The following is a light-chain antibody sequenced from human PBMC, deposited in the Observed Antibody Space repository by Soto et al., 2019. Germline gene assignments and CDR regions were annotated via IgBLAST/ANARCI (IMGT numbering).Light chain of an antibody. Sequence: EIVLTQSPGTLSLSPGQTATLSCRASQSVTSHNLAWYQQIPAQAPRLLIYGATSRASGIPDRFSGSVSGTDFTLTISRLEPEDFAVYYCQQYGSSPFTFGPGTKVDIK. CDR1: QSVTSHN. CDR3: QQYGSSPFT. CDR2: GAT. J-gene: IGKJ3*01. V-gene: IGKV3-20*01.